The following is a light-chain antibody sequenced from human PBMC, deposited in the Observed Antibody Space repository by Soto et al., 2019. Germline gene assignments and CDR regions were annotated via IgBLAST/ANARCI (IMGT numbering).Light chain of an antibody. J-gene: IGKJ1*01. Sequence: DIQMTQSPSTLSASVGDRVTITCRASQSISSWLAWYQQKPGKAPKLLIYKASSLESGVPSRFSGSGSGTEFTLTISSLQPDDSATYYCQQYNSYWTFGQGTEVEIK. CDR2: KAS. CDR3: QQYNSYWT. CDR1: QSISSW. V-gene: IGKV1-5*03.